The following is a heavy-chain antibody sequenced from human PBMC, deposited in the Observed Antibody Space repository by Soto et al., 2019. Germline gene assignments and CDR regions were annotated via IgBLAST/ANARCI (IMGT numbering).Heavy chain of an antibody. Sequence: QVQLQESGPGLVKPSETLSLTCTVSGGSVSSGSYYWTWIRQPPGKGLEWIGYIYYSGSTKYNPSLKSRVTISVDTSKHQFSLKLSSVTAADTAVYYCARDYTSRIAGSGNGFEYWGQGTLVTVSS. CDR2: IYYSGST. J-gene: IGHJ4*02. CDR3: ARDYTSRIAGSGNGFEY. CDR1: GGSVSSGSYY. D-gene: IGHD1-26*01. V-gene: IGHV4-61*01.